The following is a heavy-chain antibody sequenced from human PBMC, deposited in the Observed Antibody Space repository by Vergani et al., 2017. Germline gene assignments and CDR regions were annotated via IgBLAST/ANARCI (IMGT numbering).Heavy chain of an antibody. CDR2: ISSSSSYT. Sequence: QVQLVESGGGLVKPGGSLRLSCAASGFTFSDYYMSWICQAPGKGLEWVSYISSSSSYTNYADSVKGRFTISRDNAKNSLYLQMNSLRAEDTAVYYCAREGTFPSSSWLSDYYYYGMDVWGQGTTVTVSS. D-gene: IGHD6-13*01. V-gene: IGHV3-11*05. J-gene: IGHJ6*02. CDR1: GFTFSDYY. CDR3: AREGTFPSSSWLSDYYYYGMDV.